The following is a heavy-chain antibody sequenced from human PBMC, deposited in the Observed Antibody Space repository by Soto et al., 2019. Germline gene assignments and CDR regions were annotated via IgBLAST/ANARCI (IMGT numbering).Heavy chain of an antibody. CDR2: IYYTGLT. Sequence: SETLSLTCTVSGASISSGAYYWTWIRQHPGKGLEWIGYIYYTGLTYYNPSLKSRVAISLDTSRNQFSLTLNSVTAADTAVYYCARSGYSSSDFDFWGQGTLVT. V-gene: IGHV4-31*03. J-gene: IGHJ4*02. CDR3: ARSGYSSSDFDF. D-gene: IGHD6-13*01. CDR1: GASISSGAYY.